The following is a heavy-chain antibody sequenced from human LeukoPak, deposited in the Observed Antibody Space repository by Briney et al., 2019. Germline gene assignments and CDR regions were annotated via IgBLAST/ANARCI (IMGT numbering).Heavy chain of an antibody. J-gene: IGHJ3*02. CDR2: IYYSGGT. V-gene: IGHV4-39*01. CDR3: ARQTSLGFDI. CDR1: GGSISSSAYH. Sequence: SETLSLTCTVSGGSISSSAYHWAWNRQPPGKGLEWIGNIYYSGGTYYKPSLKSRITISLDTSKNQFSLRLSSVTAADTAVYYCARQTSLGFDIWGQGTMVTVSS.